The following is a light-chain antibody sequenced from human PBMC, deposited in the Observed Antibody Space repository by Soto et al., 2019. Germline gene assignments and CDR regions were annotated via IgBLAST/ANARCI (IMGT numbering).Light chain of an antibody. CDR1: SSDIGAYNS. J-gene: IGLJ2*01. CDR3: SSYARTGVV. CDR2: EVS. V-gene: IGLV2-8*01. Sequence: QSALTQPPSASGSPGQSVTISCTGTSSDIGAYNSVSWYQHHPGKAPKLMIFEVSERPSGVPDRFSGSKSGNTASLTVSGLQAEDEADYYCSSYARTGVVFGGGTQLTVL.